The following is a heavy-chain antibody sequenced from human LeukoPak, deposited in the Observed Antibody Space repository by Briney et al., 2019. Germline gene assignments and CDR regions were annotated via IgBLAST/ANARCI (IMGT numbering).Heavy chain of an antibody. Sequence: KPSETLSLTCAVYGVSFSGYYWSWIRQPPGKGLEWIGEVNHSGSTNYNPSLKSRVTISVDTSKNQFSLKLSSVTAADTAVYYCARRYLYYYYMDVWGKGTTVTVSS. V-gene: IGHV4-34*01. CDR1: GVSFSGYY. J-gene: IGHJ6*03. CDR2: VNHSGST. CDR3: ARRYLYYYYMDV. D-gene: IGHD3-16*02.